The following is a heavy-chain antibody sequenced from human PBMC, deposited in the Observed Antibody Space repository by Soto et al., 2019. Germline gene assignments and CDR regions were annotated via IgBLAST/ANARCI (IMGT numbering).Heavy chain of an antibody. CDR1: RFAFSNSW. J-gene: IGHJ6*02. V-gene: IGHV3-7*03. CDR2: IKQNGSEK. D-gene: IGHD3-22*01. Sequence: EVQLVESGGGLVQPGGSLRLSCAASRFAFSNSWLTWVRQAPGKGLEWVANIKQNGSEKFYVDSVKGRFTISRDNAKNSGYLQMNSLRGEDTAVYYCESNSSGSAMDVWGPGTMVTVSS. CDR3: ESNSSGSAMDV.